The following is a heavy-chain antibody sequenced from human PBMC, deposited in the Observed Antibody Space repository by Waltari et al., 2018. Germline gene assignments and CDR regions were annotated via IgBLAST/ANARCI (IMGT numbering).Heavy chain of an antibody. D-gene: IGHD3-10*01. CDR3: AKGGADGVYYYMDV. CDR1: GFTFSSYA. J-gene: IGHJ6*03. Sequence: EVQLVESGGGLVQPGGSLRLSCAASGFTFSSYAMSWVRQAPGKGLEWVSAISGSGGSTYYADSVKGRFTISRDNSKNTLYLQINSLRAEDTAVYYWAKGGADGVYYYMDVWGKGTTVTVSS. CDR2: ISGSGGST. V-gene: IGHV3-23*04.